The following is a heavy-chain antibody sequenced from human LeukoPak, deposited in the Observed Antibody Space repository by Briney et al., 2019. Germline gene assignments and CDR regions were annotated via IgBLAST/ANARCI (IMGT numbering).Heavy chain of an antibody. D-gene: IGHD2-2*01. CDR1: GYSFTNYW. CDR2: IYPGDSHT. V-gene: IGHV5-51*01. J-gene: IGHJ2*01. CDR3: ARHNRYCTATSCYGSWWYLDL. Sequence: GESLKISCQGSGYSFTNYWIGWVRQMPGKGLEWIGLIYPGDSHTKYSPSFQGQVTISADKSISTAYLQWSSLKASDTAMYYCARHNRYCTATSCYGSWWYLDLWGRGTQVTVSS.